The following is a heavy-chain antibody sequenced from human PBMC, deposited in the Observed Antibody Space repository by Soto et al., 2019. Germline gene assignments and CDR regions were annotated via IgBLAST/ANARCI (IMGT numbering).Heavy chain of an antibody. CDR1: GFTFSSYG. J-gene: IGHJ1*01. D-gene: IGHD2-21*02. Sequence: QVQLVESGGGVVQPGRSLRLSCAASGFTFSSYGMHWVRQAPGKGLEWVAVISYDGSNKYYADSVKGRFTISRDNSKNTLYLQMNSLRAEDTAVYYCAKESGLRSYCDAEYFQHWGQGTLVTVSS. CDR2: ISYDGSNK. V-gene: IGHV3-30*18. CDR3: AKESGLRSYCDAEYFQH.